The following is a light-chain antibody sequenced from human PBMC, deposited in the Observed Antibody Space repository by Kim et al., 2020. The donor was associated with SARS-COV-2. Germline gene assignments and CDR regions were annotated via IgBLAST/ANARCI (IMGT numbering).Light chain of an antibody. Sequence: IQMTQSPYSLSASVGDRVTITCRASQGISNYLAWYQQKPGKAPKLLIYAASALQSGVPSRFSGSGSGTDFALTINSLQADDVATYYCQEYNGAPPLTFGQGTKVDIK. CDR3: QEYNGAPPLT. CDR2: AAS. CDR1: QGISNY. J-gene: IGKJ1*01. V-gene: IGKV1-27*01.